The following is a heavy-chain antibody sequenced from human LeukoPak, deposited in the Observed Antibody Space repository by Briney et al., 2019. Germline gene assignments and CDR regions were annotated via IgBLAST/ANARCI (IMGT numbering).Heavy chain of an antibody. J-gene: IGHJ4*02. CDR3: ARWWPGTVVYDY. CDR1: GDSISRGDYF. D-gene: IGHD1-1*01. Sequence: PSETLSLTCTVSGDSISRGDYFWSWIRQPPGKGLEWIGYIYYSGNTYYNPSLKSRVTMSVDTSKNQFSLNLSSVTAADTAVYYCARWWPGTVVYDYWGQGTLVTVSS. V-gene: IGHV4-30-4*08. CDR2: IYYSGNT.